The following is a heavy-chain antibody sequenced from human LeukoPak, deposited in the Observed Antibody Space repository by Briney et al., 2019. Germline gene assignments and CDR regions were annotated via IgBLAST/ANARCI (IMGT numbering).Heavy chain of an antibody. Sequence: SETLSLTCAVSGYSISSGYYWGWSRPPPGKGLEGIGSIYHSGSTYYNPSLKSRVTISVDTSKNQFSLKLSSVTAADTAVYYCARPYGSGSLYGMDVWGKGTTVTVSS. D-gene: IGHD3-10*01. J-gene: IGHJ6*04. V-gene: IGHV4-38-2*01. CDR3: ARPYGSGSLYGMDV. CDR2: IYHSGST. CDR1: GYSISSGYY.